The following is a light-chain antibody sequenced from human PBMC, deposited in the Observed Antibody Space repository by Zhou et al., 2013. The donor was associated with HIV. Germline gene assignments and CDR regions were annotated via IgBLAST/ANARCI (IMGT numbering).Light chain of an antibody. CDR3: QQSDTLYT. V-gene: IGKV3D-15*01. CDR1: QDITSS. Sequence: ETVMAQSPATLSVSPGERVTLSCRASQDITSSLAWYQQRPGQAPRLLIYGTSTRATGIPDRFSGRGSGTDFALIINKLEPEDSAVYYCQQSDTLYTFGQGTKLE. J-gene: IGKJ2*01. CDR2: GTS.